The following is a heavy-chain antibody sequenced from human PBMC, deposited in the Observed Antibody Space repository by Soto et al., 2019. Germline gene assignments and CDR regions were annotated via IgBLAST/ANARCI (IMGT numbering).Heavy chain of an antibody. D-gene: IGHD6-13*01. CDR3: ARDPDTAYIAAAGIGWFDP. Sequence: PGGSLRLSCAASGFTFSSYAMHWVRQAPGKGLEWVAVISYDGSNKYYADSVKGRFTISRDNSKNTLYLQMNSLRAEDTAVYYCARDPDTAYIAAAGIGWFDPWGQGTLVTVSS. J-gene: IGHJ5*02. CDR2: ISYDGSNK. CDR1: GFTFSSYA. V-gene: IGHV3-30-3*01.